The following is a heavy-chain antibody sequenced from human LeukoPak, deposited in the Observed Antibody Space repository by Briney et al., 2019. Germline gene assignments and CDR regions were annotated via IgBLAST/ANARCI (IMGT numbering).Heavy chain of an antibody. CDR1: GPTFSSYA. D-gene: IGHD3-22*01. Sequence: GGSLRLSCAASGPTFSSYAMSWVRQAPGKGLEWVSAITGSGGSTYYADSVNGRFTISRDNSKNTLYLQMNSLRAEDTAVYYCAKVGSMYYYDSSGYSHWGQGTLVTVSS. CDR2: ITGSGGST. J-gene: IGHJ4*02. V-gene: IGHV3-23*01. CDR3: AKVGSMYYYDSSGYSH.